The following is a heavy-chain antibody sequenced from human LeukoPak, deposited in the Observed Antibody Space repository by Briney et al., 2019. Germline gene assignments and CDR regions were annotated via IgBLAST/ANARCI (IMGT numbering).Heavy chain of an antibody. V-gene: IGHV1-58*01. CDR2: IVVGSGNT. D-gene: IGHD6-19*01. CDR3: AASIGQWQWLVLDY. Sequence: SVKVSCKASGFTFTSSAVQWVRQARGQRLEWIGWIVVGSGNTNYAQKFQERVTITRDMSTSTAYMELSSLRSEDTAVYYCAASIGQWQWLVLDYWGQGTLVTVS. CDR1: GFTFTSSA. J-gene: IGHJ4*02.